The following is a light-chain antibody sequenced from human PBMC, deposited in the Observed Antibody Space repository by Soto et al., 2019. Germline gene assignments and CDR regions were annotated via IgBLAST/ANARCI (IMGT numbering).Light chain of an antibody. CDR1: QSVSSN. J-gene: IGKJ3*01. Sequence: EIVMTQSPATLSVSPGERATLSCRAGQSVSSNLAWYQQKPGQAPRLLIYGSSTRATGIPARFSGSGSGTEFTLTISSLQSEDSAVYYCQQYNNWPIFTFGPGTKVDIK. CDR2: GSS. V-gene: IGKV3-15*01. CDR3: QQYNNWPIFT.